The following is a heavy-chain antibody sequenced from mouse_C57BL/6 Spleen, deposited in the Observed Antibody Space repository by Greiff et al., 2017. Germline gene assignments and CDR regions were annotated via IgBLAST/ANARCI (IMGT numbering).Heavy chain of an antibody. Sequence: EVKLMESGGGLVKPGGSLKLSCAASGFTFSDYGMHWVRQAPEKGLEWVAYISSGSSTIYYADTVKGRFTISRDNAKNTLFLQMTSLRSEDTAMYYCARDYGYWYFDVWGTGTTVTVSS. J-gene: IGHJ1*03. CDR2: ISSGSSTI. CDR1: GFTFSDYG. D-gene: IGHD1-1*02. V-gene: IGHV5-17*01. CDR3: ARDYGYWYFDV.